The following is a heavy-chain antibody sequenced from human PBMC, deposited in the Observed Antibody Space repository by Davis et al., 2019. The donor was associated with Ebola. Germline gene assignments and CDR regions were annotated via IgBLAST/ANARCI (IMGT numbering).Heavy chain of an antibody. J-gene: IGHJ3*02. V-gene: IGHV3-48*01. Sequence: GESLKISCAASGFRFSTYTMNWVRQAPGKGLEWISYISSSSTNIYYADSVRGRFTVSRDNAKNSLFLQMNSLRGEDTAVYYCAREVAALLNDAFDIWGHGTMVTVSS. CDR3: AREVAALLNDAFDI. CDR1: GFRFSTYT. CDR2: ISSSSTNI. D-gene: IGHD1-26*01.